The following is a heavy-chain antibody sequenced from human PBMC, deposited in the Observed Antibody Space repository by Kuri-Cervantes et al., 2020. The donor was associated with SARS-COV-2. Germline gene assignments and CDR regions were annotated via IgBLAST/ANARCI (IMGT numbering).Heavy chain of an antibody. V-gene: IGHV1-69*13. J-gene: IGHJ3*01. D-gene: IGHD3-22*01. CDR2: IIPIFRKL. CDR3: ARGDPKPYDSRFVHAFDV. CDR1: GGSFSTYA. Sequence: SVKVSCKVSGGSFSTYAITWVRQAPGQGLEWMGGIIPIFRKLNYAQKFQGRVTITADEPTTTAYMELSSLKSEDTAVYYCARGDPKPYDSRFVHAFDVWGQGTMVTVSS.